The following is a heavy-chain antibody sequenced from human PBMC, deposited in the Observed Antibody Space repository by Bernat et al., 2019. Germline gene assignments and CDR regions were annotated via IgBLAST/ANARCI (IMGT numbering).Heavy chain of an antibody. J-gene: IGHJ3*02. CDR1: GFSVSKNF. D-gene: IGHD3-10*01. CDR2: IYSSGSS. Sequence: EVQLVESGGGVIQPGGSLRLSCAASGFSVSKNFMNWVRQAPGKGLEWVSVIYSSGSSYYVDSVKGRFTISRDNSKNTLYLQMNSLRAEDTAVYYCAGERDRGAPNDAFDIWGQGTIVIVSS. V-gene: IGHV3-53*01. CDR3: AGERDRGAPNDAFDI.